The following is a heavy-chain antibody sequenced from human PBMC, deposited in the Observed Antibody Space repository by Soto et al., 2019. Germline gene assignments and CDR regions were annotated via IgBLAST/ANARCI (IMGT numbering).Heavy chain of an antibody. CDR1: GLTFSSYA. D-gene: IGHD1-26*01. Sequence: QVQLVESGGGVVQPGRSLRLSCAASGLTFSSYAMHWVRQAPGKGLEWVAVISYDGSNKYYADSVKGRFTISRDNSKNTLYLERNSLRAEDTAVYYCARGEGGRAAYYYYGMDVWGKGTTVIVSS. CDR3: ARGEGGRAAYYYYGMDV. J-gene: IGHJ6*04. CDR2: ISYDGSNK. V-gene: IGHV3-30-3*01.